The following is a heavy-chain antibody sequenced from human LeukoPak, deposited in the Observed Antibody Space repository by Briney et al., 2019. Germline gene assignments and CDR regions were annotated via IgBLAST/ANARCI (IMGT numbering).Heavy chain of an antibody. CDR3: GRGNGHAFDI. J-gene: IGHJ3*02. CDR1: GFTFSSYW. CDR2: INTDGSTT. D-gene: IGHD2-8*01. Sequence: SLRLSCAASGFTFSSYWMHWVRHAPGKGLVWVSHINTDGSTTTYTDSVKGRFTISRDNAKNTLYLQTNGLRAEDTAVYYCGRGNGHAFDIWGQGTMVTVSS. V-gene: IGHV3-74*01.